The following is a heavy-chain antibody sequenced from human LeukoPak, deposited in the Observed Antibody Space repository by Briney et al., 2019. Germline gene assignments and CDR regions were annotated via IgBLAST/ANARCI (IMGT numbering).Heavy chain of an antibody. D-gene: IGHD2-2*01. CDR3: AREGCSGTNCLYYFYYMDV. Sequence: SETLSLTCTVSGGSISSNIYYWGWIRQPPRKGLEWIGSISHGGTTYYKPSLKSRVTISVDPSKNQFSLKLSSVTAADTAVYYCAREGCSGTNCLYYFYYMDVWGKGTTVTVSS. V-gene: IGHV4-39*07. CDR2: ISHGGTT. J-gene: IGHJ6*03. CDR1: GGSISSNIYY.